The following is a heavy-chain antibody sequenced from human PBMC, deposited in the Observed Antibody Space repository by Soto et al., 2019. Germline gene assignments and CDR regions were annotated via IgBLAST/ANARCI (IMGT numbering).Heavy chain of an antibody. J-gene: IGHJ4*02. V-gene: IGHV4-61*01. Sequence: SETLSLTCTVSGGSVSSGSYYWSWIRQPPGKGLEWIGYIYYSGSTNYNPSLKSRVTISVDTSKNRFSLKLSSVTAADTAVYYCARCKYSGSYKIYFDYWGQGTLVNVSS. CDR3: ARCKYSGSYKIYFDY. D-gene: IGHD1-26*01. CDR1: GGSVSSGSYY. CDR2: IYYSGST.